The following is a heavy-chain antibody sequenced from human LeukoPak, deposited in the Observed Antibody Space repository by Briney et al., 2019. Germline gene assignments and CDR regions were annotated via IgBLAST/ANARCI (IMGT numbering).Heavy chain of an antibody. CDR1: GFTFSNYA. J-gene: IGHJ6*02. D-gene: IGHD5-12*01. Sequence: PGGSLRLSCAASGFTFSNYAMSWVRQAPGKGLEWVSGISGSGAGTYYADSVKGRFTISRDNAKNSLYLQMNSLRAEDTALYYCAKDKAAGGSDYYYGMDVWGQGTTVTVSS. CDR2: ISGSGAGT. CDR3: AKDKAAGGSDYYYGMDV. V-gene: IGHV3-23*01.